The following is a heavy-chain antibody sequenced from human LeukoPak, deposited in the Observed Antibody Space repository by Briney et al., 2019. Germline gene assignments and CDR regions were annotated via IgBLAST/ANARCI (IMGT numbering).Heavy chain of an antibody. CDR2: ISGSGST. D-gene: IGHD2-2*01. Sequence: GGSLRLSCAASGFTFSSYVMSWVRQAPGKGLEWVSAISGSGSTYYADSVKGRFTISRDNSKNTGYLQMNSLRAEDTAVYYCVKGGQDCSPTTCYYDWGQGTLVTVSS. CDR1: GFTFSSYV. J-gene: IGHJ4*02. CDR3: VKGGQDCSPTTCYYD. V-gene: IGHV3-23*01.